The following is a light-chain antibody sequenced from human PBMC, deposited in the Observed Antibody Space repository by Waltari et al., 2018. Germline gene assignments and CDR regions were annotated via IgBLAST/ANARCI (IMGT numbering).Light chain of an antibody. J-gene: IGKJ3*01. CDR3: QQLNSYLL. V-gene: IGKV1-9*01. CDR1: QGISSY. Sequence: DIQLTQSPSFLSASVGDRVTITCRASQGISSYLAWYQQKPGKAPKLLIYAASTLQSGVPSRFSGSGSETEFTLTISSLQPEDFATYYCQQLNSYLLFGPGTKVDIK. CDR2: AAS.